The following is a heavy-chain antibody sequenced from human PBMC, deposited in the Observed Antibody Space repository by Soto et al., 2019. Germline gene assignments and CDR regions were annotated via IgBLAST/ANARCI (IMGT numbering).Heavy chain of an antibody. Sequence: GSSLKVSCKSSGYTFTSYGISWVRQAPGQGLEWMGWISAYNGNTNYAQKLQGRVTMTTDTSTSTAYMELRSLRSDDTAVYYCARDGFGGPHIVVVTASRTTDKSLDYRGKGTLLTVSS. V-gene: IGHV1-18*01. CDR3: ARDGFGGPHIVVVTASRTTDKSLDY. CDR1: GYTFTSYG. D-gene: IGHD2-21*02. J-gene: IGHJ4*02. CDR2: ISAYNGNT.